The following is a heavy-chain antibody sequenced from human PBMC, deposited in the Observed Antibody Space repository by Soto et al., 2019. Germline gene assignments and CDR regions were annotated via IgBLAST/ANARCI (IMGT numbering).Heavy chain of an antibody. CDR2: VSGRGGST. D-gene: IGHD4-17*01. J-gene: IGHJ6*02. CDR1: GFTFNHYA. Sequence: VHLLESGGGLVQPGGSLRLACTASGFTFNHYAMSWVRQAPGKGLEWVSAVSGRGGSTKYADSVKGRFIISRDNSNSILYLQMDSLRGEDTAVYYCAKDSTVTTSLYFYYYGFDVWGQGTTVTFSS. CDR3: AKDSTVTTSLYFYYYGFDV. V-gene: IGHV3-23*01.